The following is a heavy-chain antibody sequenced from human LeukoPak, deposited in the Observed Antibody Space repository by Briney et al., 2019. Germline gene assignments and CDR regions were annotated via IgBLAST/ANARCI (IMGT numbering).Heavy chain of an antibody. J-gene: IGHJ4*02. CDR2: ISWNSGSI. Sequence: GRSLRLSCAASGFTFDDYAKHWVRQAPGKGLEWVSGISWNSGSIGYADSVKGRFTISRDNAKNSLYLQMNSLRAEDTALYYCAKDISSELGICPLDHWGQGTLVTVSS. V-gene: IGHV3-9*01. CDR1: GFTFDDYA. D-gene: IGHD7-27*01. CDR3: AKDISSELGICPLDH.